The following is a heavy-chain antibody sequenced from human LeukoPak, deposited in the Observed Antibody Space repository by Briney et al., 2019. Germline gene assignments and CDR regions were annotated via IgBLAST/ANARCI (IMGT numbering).Heavy chain of an antibody. V-gene: IGHV3-23*01. CDR2: IRGSGGGT. D-gene: IGHD4-17*01. CDR3: AAEGDYGEDFDY. J-gene: IGHJ4*02. CDR1: GFTFSKHG. Sequence: GGSLRLSCAAPGFTFSKHGMSWVRQAPGRGLEWVSGIRGSGGGTYYADSVKGRFTISRDTSKNTLYLQMNSLRAEDTAVYYCAAEGDYGEDFDYWGQGTLVTVSS.